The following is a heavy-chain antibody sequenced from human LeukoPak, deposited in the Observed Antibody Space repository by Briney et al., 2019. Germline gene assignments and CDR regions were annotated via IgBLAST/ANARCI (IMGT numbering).Heavy chain of an antibody. Sequence: GGSLRLSCAASGFTFSSYSMNWVRQAPGKGLEWVSYISRTSSNIYYADSVKGRFTISRDSAKNSMHLQMNSLKTEDTAVYYCTTEPYYDILTGYYIFIDYWGQGTLVTVSS. J-gene: IGHJ4*02. CDR2: ISRTSSNI. CDR1: GFTFSSYS. D-gene: IGHD3-9*01. CDR3: TTEPYYDILTGYYIFIDY. V-gene: IGHV3-48*01.